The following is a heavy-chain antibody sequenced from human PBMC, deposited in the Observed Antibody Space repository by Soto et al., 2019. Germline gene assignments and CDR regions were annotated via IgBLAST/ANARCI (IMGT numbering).Heavy chain of an antibody. CDR2: IRSKAYGGTT. V-gene: IGHV3-49*05. Sequence: EVQLVESGGGLVKPGRSLRRSCTASGFTFGDYAMSWFRQAPGKGLEWVGFIRSKAYGGTTEYAASVKGRFTISRDDSKSIAYLQMNSLKTEDTAVYYFTRVRVTATLNYYYYGMDVWGQVTTVTVSS. CDR3: TRVRVTATLNYYYYGMDV. J-gene: IGHJ6*02. D-gene: IGHD2-21*02. CDR1: GFTFGDYA.